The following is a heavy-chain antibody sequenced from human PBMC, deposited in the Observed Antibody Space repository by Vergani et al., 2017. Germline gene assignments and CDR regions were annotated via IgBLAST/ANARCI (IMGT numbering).Heavy chain of an antibody. CDR1: GASIRSSNYY. CDR2: IYYSGST. D-gene: IGHD3-9*01. J-gene: IGHJ4*02. Sequence: QLQLQESGPGLVKPSATLSLTCSVSGASIRSSNYYWGWIRQPPGKGLEWIGSIYYSGSTYYNPSLKSRVTISVDTSKNQFSLKLSSVPAADTAVYYCARLEYFVILTGYYNFDYWGQGTLVTVSS. CDR3: ARLEYFVILTGYYNFDY. V-gene: IGHV4-39*01.